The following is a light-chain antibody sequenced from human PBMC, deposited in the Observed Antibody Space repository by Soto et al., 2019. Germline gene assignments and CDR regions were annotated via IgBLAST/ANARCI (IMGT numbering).Light chain of an antibody. CDR3: QQYGTYSRT. CDR2: DAS. CDR1: QSFSGT. Sequence: DIQMTQSPSTLSSSVGDRVTITCRASQSFSGTLAWYQQKPGKAPKLLIYDASSLERGVPSRFSGSGSGTEFTLTISSLQPDDFATYYCQQYGTYSRTFGQGTKVAIK. J-gene: IGKJ1*01. V-gene: IGKV1-5*01.